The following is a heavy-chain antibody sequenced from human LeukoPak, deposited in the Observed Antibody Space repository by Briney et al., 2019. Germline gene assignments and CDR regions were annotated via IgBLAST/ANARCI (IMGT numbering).Heavy chain of an antibody. D-gene: IGHD3-22*01. CDR1: GGSISSSSYY. CDR3: ARMTYYYDSSGYHFDY. Sequence: SETLSLTCTVSGGSISSSSYYWGWIRQPPGKGLEWIGNIYYSGSTYYNPSLKSRVTISVDTSKNQFSLKLSSVTAADTAVYYCARMTYYYDSSGYHFDYWGQGTLVTVSS. J-gene: IGHJ4*02. V-gene: IGHV4-39*01. CDR2: IYYSGST.